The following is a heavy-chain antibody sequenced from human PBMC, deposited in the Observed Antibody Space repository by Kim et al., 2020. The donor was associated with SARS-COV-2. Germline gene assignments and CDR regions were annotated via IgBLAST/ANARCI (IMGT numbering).Heavy chain of an antibody. D-gene: IGHD3-9*01. J-gene: IGHJ6*02. CDR2: ISYDGSNK. CDR3: ARGPNAPVLRYFDWVRGHDGMDV. V-gene: IGHV3-30*04. Sequence: GGSLRLSCAASGFTFSSYAMHWVRQAPGKGLEWVAVISYDGSNKNSAYSVKGRFSISRDNSKNTQYLQMHSLRAEDTAVYYCARGPNAPVLRYFDWVRGHDGMDVWGQGTTVTVSS. CDR1: GFTFSSYA.